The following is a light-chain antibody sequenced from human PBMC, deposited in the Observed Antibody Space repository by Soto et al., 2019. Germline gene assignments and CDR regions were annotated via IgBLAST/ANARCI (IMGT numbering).Light chain of an antibody. CDR3: CSYAGSSTLYV. CDR2: EGS. Sequence: QSALNQPASVSGSPGQSITISCTGTSSDVGSYNLVSWYQQHPGKAPKLMIYEGSKRPSGVSNRFSGSKSGNTTSLAISGLPDEDVADYYCCSYAGSSTLYVFGTGTKLTVL. CDR1: SSDVGSYNL. V-gene: IGLV2-23*01. J-gene: IGLJ1*01.